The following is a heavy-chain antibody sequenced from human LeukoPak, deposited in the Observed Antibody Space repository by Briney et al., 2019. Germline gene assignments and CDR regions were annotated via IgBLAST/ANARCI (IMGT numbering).Heavy chain of an antibody. Sequence: SEILSLTCTVSGGSISSSSYYWGWIRQPPGKGLEWIGSIYYSGSTYYNPSLKSRVTISVDTSKNQFSLKLSSVTAADTAVYYCARSGIVGATLSPFDPWGQGTLVTVSS. D-gene: IGHD1-26*01. V-gene: IGHV4-39*01. CDR3: ARSGIVGATLSPFDP. J-gene: IGHJ5*02. CDR1: GGSISSSSYY. CDR2: IYYSGST.